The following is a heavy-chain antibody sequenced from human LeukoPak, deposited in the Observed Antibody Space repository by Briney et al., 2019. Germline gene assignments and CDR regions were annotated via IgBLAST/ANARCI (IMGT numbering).Heavy chain of an antibody. CDR2: IYTSGST. J-gene: IGHJ4*02. D-gene: IGHD1-26*01. V-gene: IGHV4-4*07. CDR3: ARATRETRSRYFDY. Sequence: SSETLSLTCTVSGGSISSYYWSWIRQPAGKGLEWIGRIYTSGSTNYNPSLKSRVTMSVDTSKNQFSLKLSSVTAADTAVYYCARATRETRSRYFDYWGQGTLVTVSS. CDR1: GGSISSYY.